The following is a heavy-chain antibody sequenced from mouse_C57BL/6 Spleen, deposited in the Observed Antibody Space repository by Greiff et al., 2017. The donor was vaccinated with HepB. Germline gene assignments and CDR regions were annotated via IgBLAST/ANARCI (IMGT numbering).Heavy chain of an antibody. CDR1: GFTFSDYG. D-gene: IGHD1-1*01. Sequence: EVNLVESGGGLVKPGGSLKLSCAASGFTFSDYGMHWVRQAPEKGLEWVAYISSGSSTIYYADTVKGRFTISRDNAKNTLFLQMTSLRSEDTAMYYCARIYGSSYRTYYYAMDYWGQGTSVTVSS. CDR2: ISSGSSTI. CDR3: ARIYGSSYRTYYYAMDY. V-gene: IGHV5-17*01. J-gene: IGHJ4*01.